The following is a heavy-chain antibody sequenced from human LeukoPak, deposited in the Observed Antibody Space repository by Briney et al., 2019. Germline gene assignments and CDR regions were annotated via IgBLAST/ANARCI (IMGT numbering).Heavy chain of an antibody. J-gene: IGHJ6*02. CDR1: GGSISSYY. CDR2: IYDSGST. Sequence: PSETLSLTCTVSGGSISSYYWSWIRQPPGKGLEWIGYIYDSGSTNYNPSLKSRVTISVDTSKNQFSLKLSSVTAADTAVYYCARGGGGYDSFYYYGMDVWGQGTTVTVSS. CDR3: ARGGGGYDSFYYYGMDV. V-gene: IGHV4-59*01. D-gene: IGHD5-12*01.